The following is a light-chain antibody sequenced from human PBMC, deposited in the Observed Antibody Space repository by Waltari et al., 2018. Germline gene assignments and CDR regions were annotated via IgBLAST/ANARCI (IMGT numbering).Light chain of an antibody. Sequence: QSALTQPASVSGSPGQSITISCTGTSSDVGGYNYVSWYQQHPGKAPKLMIYDVSNRPPGVSNRFSGSKSGNTVSLTISGLQAEDEADYYCSSYTSSSTRVFGTGTKVTVL. V-gene: IGLV2-14*03. CDR2: DVS. J-gene: IGLJ1*01. CDR1: SSDVGGYNY. CDR3: SSYTSSSTRV.